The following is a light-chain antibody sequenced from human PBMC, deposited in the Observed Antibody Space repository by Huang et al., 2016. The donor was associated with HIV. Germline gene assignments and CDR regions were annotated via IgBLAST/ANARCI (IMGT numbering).Light chain of an antibody. CDR3: QQYDNLPYT. CDR2: DAS. Sequence: DIQMTQSPSSLSASVGDRVTITCQASQDISNYLNWYQQKPGKAPKLLIDDASTLETGVPSRFSGSGSGTDFTFTISSLQPEDIATYYCQQYDNLPYTFGQGTKLEIK. V-gene: IGKV1-33*01. J-gene: IGKJ2*01. CDR1: QDISNY.